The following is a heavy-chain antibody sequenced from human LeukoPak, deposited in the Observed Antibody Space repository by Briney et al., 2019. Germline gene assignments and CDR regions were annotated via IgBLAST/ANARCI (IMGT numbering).Heavy chain of an antibody. D-gene: IGHD6-19*01. CDR3: ARAWQQWGGDYYYMDV. V-gene: IGHV1-69*06. CDR1: GGTFSSYA. Sequence: ASVKVSCKASGGTFSSYAIAWVRLAPGQGLQWMGGLIPVFHTSNYAQKFQGRVTITADKSTRTVYLELSSLRSEDTAVYYCARAWQQWGGDYYYMDVWGKGTTVTVSS. CDR2: LIPVFHTS. J-gene: IGHJ6*03.